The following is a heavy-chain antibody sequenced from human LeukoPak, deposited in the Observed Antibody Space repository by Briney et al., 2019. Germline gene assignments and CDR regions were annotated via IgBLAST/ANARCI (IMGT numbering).Heavy chain of an antibody. J-gene: IGHJ4*02. CDR3: ASSSSGSYGNYFDY. V-gene: IGHV4-39*01. CDR2: IYYSGST. D-gene: IGHD1-26*01. CDR1: GGSISSSSYY. Sequence: KPSETLSLTCTVSGGSISSSSYYWGWIRQPPGKGLEWIGSIYYSGSTYYNPSLKSRVTISVDTSKNQFSLKLSSVTAADTAVCYCASSSSGSYGNYFDYWGQGTLVTVSS.